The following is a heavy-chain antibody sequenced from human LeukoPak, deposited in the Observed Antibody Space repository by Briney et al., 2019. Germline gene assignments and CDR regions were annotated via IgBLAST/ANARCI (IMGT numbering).Heavy chain of an antibody. Sequence: GGSLRLSCAASGFTLSSYAMSWVRQAPRKNLEWVSVISSSGGSTYYADSVKGRFTISRDKSKNTLYLQMNSLRAEDTAMYYCAKEAARLGNVDYWGQGALVTVSS. J-gene: IGHJ4*02. CDR3: AKEAARLGNVDY. D-gene: IGHD6-6*01. CDR2: ISSSGGST. CDR1: GFTLSSYA. V-gene: IGHV3-23*01.